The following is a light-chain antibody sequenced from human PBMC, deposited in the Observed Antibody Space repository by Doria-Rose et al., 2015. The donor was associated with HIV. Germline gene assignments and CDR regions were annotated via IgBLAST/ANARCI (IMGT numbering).Light chain of an antibody. Sequence: TQSPGTLSLSPGERATLSCRASQSFSSTYLAWYQQKPGQAPSLLIYDGSTRATGIPDRFSASGSGTYFTLTINRLEPEDFALYYCHQYGTSWTFGQRTKVEI. J-gene: IGKJ1*01. CDR2: DGS. CDR3: HQYGTSWT. CDR1: QSFSSTY. V-gene: IGKV3-20*01.